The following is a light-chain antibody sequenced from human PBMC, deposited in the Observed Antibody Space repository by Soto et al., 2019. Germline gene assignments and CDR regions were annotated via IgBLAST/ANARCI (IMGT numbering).Light chain of an antibody. CDR2: EVS. J-gene: IGLJ1*01. Sequence: QSALTQPASVSGSPGQSITISCTGTSSDVGGYNYVSWYQQHPGKAPKLMIYEVSNRPSGVSNRFSGSKSGNTASLTISGLQAEDEADYYCSSYTSSRTPYVFGTATKVTVL. V-gene: IGLV2-14*01. CDR1: SSDVGGYNY. CDR3: SSYTSSRTPYV.